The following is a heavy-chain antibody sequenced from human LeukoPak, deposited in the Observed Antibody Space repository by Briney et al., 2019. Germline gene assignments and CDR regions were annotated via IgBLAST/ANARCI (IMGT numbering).Heavy chain of an antibody. CDR3: ARPYGDYGRGGFDY. CDR2: IYYSGST. CDR1: GGSISSYY. V-gene: IGHV4-59*08. Sequence: SETLSLTCTVSGGSISSYYWSWIRQPPGKGLEWIGYIYYSGSTNYNPSLKSRVTISVDTSKNQFSLKLSSVTAADTAVYYCARPYGDYGRGGFDYWGQGTLVTVSS. J-gene: IGHJ4*02. D-gene: IGHD4-17*01.